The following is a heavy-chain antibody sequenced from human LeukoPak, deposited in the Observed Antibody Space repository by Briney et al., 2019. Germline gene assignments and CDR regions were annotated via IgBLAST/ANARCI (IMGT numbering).Heavy chain of an antibody. Sequence: GGSLRLSCAASGFTFSNYGMHWVRQAPGKGLEWVAFVRYDGSNKYYADSVKGRFTISRDNSKNTLYLQMNSLRAEDTAVYYCAKDYGDYCDYWGQGTLVTVSS. V-gene: IGHV3-30*02. D-gene: IGHD4-17*01. CDR2: VRYDGSNK. CDR3: AKDYGDYCDY. J-gene: IGHJ4*02. CDR1: GFTFSNYG.